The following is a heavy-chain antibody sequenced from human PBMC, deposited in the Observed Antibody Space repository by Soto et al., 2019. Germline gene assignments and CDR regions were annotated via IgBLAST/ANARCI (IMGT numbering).Heavy chain of an antibody. V-gene: IGHV1-2*04. D-gene: IGHD3-22*01. CDR1: GYTFTDYY. CDR3: ARELYDNGPSGLDV. Sequence: ASVKVSCKTSGYTFTDYYMHWVRQAPGQGLEWMGWINPSSGATQYAQKFQGWVTVTRDTSTSTVYLDVSRLKSDGSAVYYCARELYDNGPSGLDVWGQGTTVTVSS. J-gene: IGHJ6*02. CDR2: INPSSGAT.